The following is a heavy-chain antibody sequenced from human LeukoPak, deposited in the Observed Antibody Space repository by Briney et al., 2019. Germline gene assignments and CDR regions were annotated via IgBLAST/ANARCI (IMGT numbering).Heavy chain of an antibody. D-gene: IGHD6-19*01. CDR1: GYTFTSYD. CDR2: MNPNSDNT. CDR3: ARVDGSGFLDAFDI. V-gene: IGHV1-8*03. J-gene: IGHJ3*02. Sequence: GASVKVSCKASGYTFTSYDINWVRQATGQGLEWMGWMNPNSDNTGYAQKFQGRVTITRNTSISTAYMGLSSLRSEDTAVYYYARVDGSGFLDAFDIWGQGTMVTVSS.